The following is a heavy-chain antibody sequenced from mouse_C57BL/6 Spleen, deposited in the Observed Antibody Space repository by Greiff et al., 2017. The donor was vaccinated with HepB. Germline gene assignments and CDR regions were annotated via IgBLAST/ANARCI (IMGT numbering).Heavy chain of an antibody. V-gene: IGHV1-80*01. CDR3: ARSADYDYDEDYARDY. D-gene: IGHD2-4*01. CDR1: GYAFSSYW. Sequence: VQLQQSGAELVKPGASVKISCKASGYAFSSYWMNWVKQRPGKGLAWIGQIYPGDGDTNYNGKFKGKATLTADKSSSTAYMQLSSLTSEDSAVYFCARSADYDYDEDYARDYWGQGTSVTVSS. J-gene: IGHJ4*01. CDR2: IYPGDGDT.